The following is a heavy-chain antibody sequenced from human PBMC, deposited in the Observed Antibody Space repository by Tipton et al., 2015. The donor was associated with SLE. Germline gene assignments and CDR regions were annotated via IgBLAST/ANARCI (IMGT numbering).Heavy chain of an antibody. D-gene: IGHD1-7*01. J-gene: IGHJ4*02. V-gene: IGHV4-34*01. CDR2: INHSGST. CDR1: GGSFSGYY. Sequence: TLSLTCAVYGGSFSGYYWSWIRQPPGKGLEWIGEINHSGSTSYNPSLKSRVTISVDTSKNQFSLKLSSVTAADTAVYFCARGELYSGASLYGFEYWGQGSLVTVSS. CDR3: ARGELYSGASLYGFEY.